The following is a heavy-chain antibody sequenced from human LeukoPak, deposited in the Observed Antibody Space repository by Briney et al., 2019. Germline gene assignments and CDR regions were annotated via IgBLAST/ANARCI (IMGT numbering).Heavy chain of an antibody. CDR1: GFTFSSYS. J-gene: IGHJ6*02. V-gene: IGHV3-21*01. D-gene: IGHD2-2*01. CDR3: ARGRGGCSSTSCYSAAGYGMDV. CDR2: ISSSSSYI. Sequence: PGGSLRLSCAASGFTFSSYSMNWVRQAPGKGLEWVSSISSSSSYIYYADSVKGRFTISRDNAKNSLYLQMNSLRAEDTAVYYCARGRGGCSSTSCYSAAGYGMDVWGQGTTVTVSS.